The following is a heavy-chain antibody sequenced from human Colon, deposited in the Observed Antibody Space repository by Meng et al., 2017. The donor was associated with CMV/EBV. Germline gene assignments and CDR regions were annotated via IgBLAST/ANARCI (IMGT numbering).Heavy chain of an antibody. V-gene: IGHV5-51*01. CDR1: GYSFASYW. CDR3: ARARGATYYFDY. Sequence: ESLKISCKGSGYSFASYWIAWVRQMPGKGLEWMGIIYPSDSDTRYSPSFQGQVTISADKSISTANLQWSSLKASDSAMYYCARARGATYYFDYWGQGTLVTVSS. J-gene: IGHJ4*02. CDR2: IYPSDSDT. D-gene: IGHD1-26*01.